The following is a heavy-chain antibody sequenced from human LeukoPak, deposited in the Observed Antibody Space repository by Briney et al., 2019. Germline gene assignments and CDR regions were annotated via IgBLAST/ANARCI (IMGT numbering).Heavy chain of an antibody. J-gene: IGHJ4*02. CDR1: GGSISSYY. V-gene: IGHV4-39*01. CDR3: ARDTYYYGSGSYDY. CDR2: IYYSGST. D-gene: IGHD3-10*01. Sequence: SETLPLTCTVSGGSISSYYWGWIRQPPGKGLEWIGSIYYSGSTYYNPSLKSRVTISVDTSKNQFSLKLSSVTVADTAVYYCARDTYYYGSGSYDYWGQGTLVTVSS.